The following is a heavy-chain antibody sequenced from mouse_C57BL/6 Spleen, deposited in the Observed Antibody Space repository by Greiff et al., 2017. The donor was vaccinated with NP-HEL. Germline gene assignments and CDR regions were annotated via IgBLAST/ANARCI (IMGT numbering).Heavy chain of an antibody. CDR1: GFTFSDYY. CDR2: INYDGSST. Sequence: EVMLVESEGGLVQPGSSMKLSCTASGFTFSDYYMAWVRQVPEKGLEWVANINYDGSSTYYLDSLKSRFIISRDNAKNILYLQMSSLKSEDTATYYCARYDYDESYAMDYWGQGTSVTVSS. D-gene: IGHD2-4*01. V-gene: IGHV5-16*01. J-gene: IGHJ4*01. CDR3: ARYDYDESYAMDY.